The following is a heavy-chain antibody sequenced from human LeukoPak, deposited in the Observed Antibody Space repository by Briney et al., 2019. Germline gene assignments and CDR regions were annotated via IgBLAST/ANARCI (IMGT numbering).Heavy chain of an antibody. CDR2: IYYTGST. D-gene: IGHD1-1*01. CDR3: ARLYQQSKWKYYYYYMDV. CDR1: GGSISTYY. V-gene: IGHV4-59*01. J-gene: IGHJ6*03. Sequence: SETLSLTCTVSGGSISTYYWTWIRQPPGKGLEWVGNIYYTGSTNYNPSLKSRVTLSIDTSTKQFSLRLSSVTAADTAVYYCARLYQQSKWKYYYYYMDVWGKGTAVTVSS.